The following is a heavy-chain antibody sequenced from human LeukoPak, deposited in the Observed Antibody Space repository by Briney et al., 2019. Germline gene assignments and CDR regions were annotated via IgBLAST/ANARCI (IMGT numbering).Heavy chain of an antibody. V-gene: IGHV3-30*04. CDR3: ARARLPNYYGSGSFSSGCAD. CDR1: GFTFSSYA. J-gene: IGHJ4*02. CDR2: ISYDGSNK. Sequence: GGSLRLSCAASGFTFSSYAMHWVRQAPGKGLEWVAVISYDGSNKYYADSVKGRFTISRDNSKNTLYLQMYSLRAEDTAVYYCARARLPNYYGSGSFSSGCADWGQGTLVTVSS. D-gene: IGHD3-10*01.